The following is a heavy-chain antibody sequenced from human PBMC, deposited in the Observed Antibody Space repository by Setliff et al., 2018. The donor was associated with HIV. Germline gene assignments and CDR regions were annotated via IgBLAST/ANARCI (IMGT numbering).Heavy chain of an antibody. V-gene: IGHV4-61*02. CDR1: GGSISSGSYY. J-gene: IGHJ6*03. Sequence: KTSETLSLTCTVSGGSISSGSYYWSWIRQPAGKGLEWIGRIYTSGSTNYNPSLKSRVTISVDTSKNQFSLKLSSVTAADTAVYYCARVGWSGYYYDYYYYYYMDVWGKGTTVTVSS. CDR3: ARVGWSGYYYDYYYYYYMDV. CDR2: IYTSGST. D-gene: IGHD3-22*01.